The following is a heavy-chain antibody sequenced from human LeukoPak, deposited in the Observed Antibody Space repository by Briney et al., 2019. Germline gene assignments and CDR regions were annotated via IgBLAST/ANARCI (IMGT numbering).Heavy chain of an antibody. D-gene: IGHD3-22*01. CDR3: AKYSSSGIRYYFDY. CDR2: ISGSRGST. J-gene: IGHJ4*02. Sequence: PGGSLRLSCPPSGFTFSNYAMSWVRQAPWKGLEWVSAISGSRGSTYYADSVKGRFTISRDNSKNTLYLQMNSLRAEDTAVYYCAKYSSSGIRYYFDYWGQGTLVTVSS. CDR1: GFTFSNYA. V-gene: IGHV3-23*01.